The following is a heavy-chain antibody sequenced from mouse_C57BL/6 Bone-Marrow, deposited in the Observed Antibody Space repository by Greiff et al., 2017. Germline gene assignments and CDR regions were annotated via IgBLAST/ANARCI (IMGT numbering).Heavy chain of an antibody. Sequence: VQLQQPGAELVKPGASVKLSCKASGYTFTSYWMQWVKQRPGQGLEWIGEIDPSDSYTNYNQKFKGKATLTVDTSSSTAYMQLSSLTSEDSAVYYCARGWLLRGGFADWGQGTLVTVSA. V-gene: IGHV1-50*01. CDR1: GYTFTSYW. CDR2: IDPSDSYT. J-gene: IGHJ3*01. D-gene: IGHD2-3*01. CDR3: ARGWLLRGGFAD.